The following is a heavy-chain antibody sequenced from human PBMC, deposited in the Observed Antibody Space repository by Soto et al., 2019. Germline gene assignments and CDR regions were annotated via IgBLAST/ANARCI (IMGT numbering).Heavy chain of an antibody. D-gene: IGHD3-22*01. CDR2: ISYDGSNK. J-gene: IGHJ4*02. V-gene: IGHV3-30*18. Sequence: GGSLRLSCAASGFTFSSYGMHWGRQAPGKGLEWVAVISYDGSNKYYADSVKGRFTISRDNSKNTLYLQMNSLRAEDTAVYYCAKGASPIVVVHREAFDYWGQGTLVTVSS. CDR3: AKGASPIVVVHREAFDY. CDR1: GFTFSSYG.